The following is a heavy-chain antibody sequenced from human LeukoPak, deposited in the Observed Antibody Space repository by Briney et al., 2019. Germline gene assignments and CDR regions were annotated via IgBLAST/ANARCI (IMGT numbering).Heavy chain of an antibody. CDR3: ARDWAVVTKPDWYFDL. CDR2: IKQDGSDK. V-gene: IGHV3-7*01. J-gene: IGHJ2*01. Sequence: GGSLRLPCATSGFTFSNYWMSWVRRAPGKGLEWVANIKQDGSDKYYVDSVKGRFTISRDNAKNSLYLQMNTLRAEDTAVYYCARDWAVVTKPDWYFDLWGRGTLVTVSS. CDR1: GFTFSNYW. D-gene: IGHD4-23*01.